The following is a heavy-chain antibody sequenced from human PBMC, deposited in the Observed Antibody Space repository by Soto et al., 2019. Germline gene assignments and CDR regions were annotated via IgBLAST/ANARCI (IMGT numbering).Heavy chain of an antibody. D-gene: IGHD6-13*01. V-gene: IGHV3-30-3*01. CDR3: ARGGNEAAAGLLD. Sequence: QVQLVESGGGVVQPGRSLRLSCAASGFTFSSYAMHWVRQAPGKGLEWVAVISYDGSNKYYADSVKGRFTISRDNSKNTLYLQMNSLRAEDTAVYYCARGGNEAAAGLLDWGQGTLVTVSS. CDR1: GFTFSSYA. CDR2: ISYDGSNK. J-gene: IGHJ4*02.